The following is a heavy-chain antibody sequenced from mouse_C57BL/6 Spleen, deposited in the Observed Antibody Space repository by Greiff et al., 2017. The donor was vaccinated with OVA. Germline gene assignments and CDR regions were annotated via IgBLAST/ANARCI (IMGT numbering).Heavy chain of an antibody. V-gene: IGHV1-64*01. CDR1: AYTFTSYW. Sequence: QVQLQQPGAELVKPGASVKLSCKASAYTFTSYWMHWVKQRPGQGLEWIGMIHPNSGSTNYNEKFKSKATLTVDKSSSTAYMQLSSLTSEDSAVYYCARVTSYGSSSYWYFDVWGTGTTVTVSS. J-gene: IGHJ1*03. CDR2: IHPNSGST. D-gene: IGHD1-1*01. CDR3: ARVTSYGSSSYWYFDV.